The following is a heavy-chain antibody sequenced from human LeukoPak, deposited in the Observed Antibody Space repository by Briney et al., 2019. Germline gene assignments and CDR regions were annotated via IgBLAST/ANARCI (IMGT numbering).Heavy chain of an antibody. V-gene: IGHV1-46*01. CDR2: INPSGGT. Sequence: GASVKVSCKASGYTITNIHWVRQAPGHGLEGMGIINPSGGTSYAQKFQGRVTMTRDTSTGTVYMELRSLTSEDTAVYYCARDGDYCVDPWGQGTLVTVSS. CDR1: GYTITN. CDR3: ARDGDYCVDP. J-gene: IGHJ5*02. D-gene: IGHD2-15*01.